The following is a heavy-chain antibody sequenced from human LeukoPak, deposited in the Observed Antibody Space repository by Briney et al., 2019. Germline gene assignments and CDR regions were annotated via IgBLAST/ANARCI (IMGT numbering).Heavy chain of an antibody. CDR2: ISGSGGST. CDR1: GFTFSSYA. D-gene: IGHD2-15*01. J-gene: IGHJ4*02. V-gene: IGHV3-23*01. CDR3: ARAEYCSGGSCYPTDY. Sequence: GGSLRLSCAASGFTFSSYAMSWVRQAPGKGLEWVSAISGSGGSTYYADSVKGRFTISRDNSKNTLYLQMNSLRAEDTAVYYCARAEYCSGGSCYPTDYWGQGTLVTVSS.